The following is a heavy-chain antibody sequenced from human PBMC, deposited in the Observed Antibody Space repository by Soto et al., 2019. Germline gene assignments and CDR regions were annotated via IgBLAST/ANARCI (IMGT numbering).Heavy chain of an antibody. CDR1: GFTFSSYA. Sequence: GGSLRLSCAASGFTFSSYAMSWVRQAPGKGLEWVSAISGSGGSTYYADSVKGRFTISRDNSKNTLYLQMNSLRAEDTAVYYCAKDIVVVPAAKHYYYYGMDVWGQGTTVTVSS. D-gene: IGHD2-2*01. V-gene: IGHV3-23*01. CDR3: AKDIVVVPAAKHYYYYGMDV. J-gene: IGHJ6*02. CDR2: ISGSGGST.